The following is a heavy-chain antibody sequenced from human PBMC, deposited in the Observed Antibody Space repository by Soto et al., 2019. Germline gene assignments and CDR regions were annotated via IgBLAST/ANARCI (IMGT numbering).Heavy chain of an antibody. Sequence: GGSLRLSCTASGFTFGDYAMSWFRQAPGKGREWVGFIRSKAYGGTTGYAASVKGRFTISRDDSKSIAYLQMNSLKTEDTAVYYCTRALYSSSSPYYYYGIDVWGQGTTVTVSS. CDR2: IRSKAYGGTT. D-gene: IGHD6-6*01. CDR3: TRALYSSSSPYYYYGIDV. V-gene: IGHV3-49*03. J-gene: IGHJ6*02. CDR1: GFTFGDYA.